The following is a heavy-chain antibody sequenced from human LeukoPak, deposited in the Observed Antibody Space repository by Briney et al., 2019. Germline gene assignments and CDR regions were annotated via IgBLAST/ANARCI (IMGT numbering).Heavy chain of an antibody. V-gene: IGHV3-15*01. CDR2: IRSKTDGGTT. CDR1: RFTFSNYW. D-gene: IGHD3-10*01. J-gene: IGHJ4*02. CDR3: TTARNMVRGVIPLDY. Sequence: PGGSLRLSCAASRFTFSNYWMSWVRQAPGKGLEWDGRIRSKTDGGTTDYAAPVKGRFTISRDDSKNTLYLQMNSLKTGDTAVYYCTTARNMVRGVIPLDYWGQGTLVTVSS.